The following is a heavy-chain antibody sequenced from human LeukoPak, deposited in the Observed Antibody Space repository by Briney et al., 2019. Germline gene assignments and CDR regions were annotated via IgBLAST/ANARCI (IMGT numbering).Heavy chain of an antibody. V-gene: IGHV3-33*01. J-gene: IGHJ6*02. CDR2: IWYDGSNK. CDR3: ARALQGMDV. CDR1: GFTFSSYG. Sequence: PGGSLRLSCAASGFTFSSYGMHLVRQAPGKGLEWVAVIWYDGSNKYYADSVKGRFTISRDNSKNTLYLQMNSLRAEDTAVYYCARALQGMDVWGQGTTVTVSS.